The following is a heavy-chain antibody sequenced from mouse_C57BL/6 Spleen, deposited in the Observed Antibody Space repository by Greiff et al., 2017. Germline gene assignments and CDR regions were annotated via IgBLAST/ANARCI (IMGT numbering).Heavy chain of an antibody. CDR3: ARSKDYATWFAY. D-gene: IGHD2-4*01. CDR1: GYTFTSYW. Sequence: QVQLQQSGAELVMPGASVKLSCKASGYTFTSYWMHWVKQRPGQGLEWIGEIDPSDSYTNYNQKFKGKSTLTVDKSSSTAYMQLSSLTSEDSAVYYCARSKDYATWFAYWGQGTLVTVSA. V-gene: IGHV1-69*01. CDR2: IDPSDSYT. J-gene: IGHJ3*01.